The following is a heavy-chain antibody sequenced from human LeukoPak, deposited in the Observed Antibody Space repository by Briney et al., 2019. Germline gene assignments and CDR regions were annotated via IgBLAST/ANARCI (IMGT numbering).Heavy chain of an antibody. Sequence: GGSLRLSCAASGFTFSSYSMNWVRQAPGKGLEWISFIDSSSRTTFYAESVKGRFTISRDNAKNSLSLQMNSLRAEDTAVYYCARRVPSQVITDYFDYWGQGTLVTVSS. CDR1: GFTFSSYS. J-gene: IGHJ4*02. D-gene: IGHD3-16*01. CDR3: ARRVPSQVITDYFDY. CDR2: IDSSSRTT. V-gene: IGHV3-48*04.